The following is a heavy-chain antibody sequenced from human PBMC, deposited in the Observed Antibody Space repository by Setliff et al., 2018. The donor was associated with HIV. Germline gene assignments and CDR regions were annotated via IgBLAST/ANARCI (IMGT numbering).Heavy chain of an antibody. CDR1: GGSMNNYY. J-gene: IGHJ4*02. CDR3: ARAEMNRGVVSWSLYYFDY. CDR2: IYENAYA. V-gene: IGHV4-59*01. Sequence: SETLSLTCTVSGGSMNNYYWNWIRQTPGKGLEWIGYIYENAYAHYTVSLRSRVTVSMDTSKNQFSLTLRSATAADRAVYYCARAEMNRGVVSWSLYYFDYWGQGALVTVSS. D-gene: IGHD3-10*01.